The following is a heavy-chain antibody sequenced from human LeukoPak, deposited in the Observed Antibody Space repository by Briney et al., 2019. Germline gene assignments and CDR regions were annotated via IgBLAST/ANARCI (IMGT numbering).Heavy chain of an antibody. CDR3: HGWFDP. Sequence: GGSLRLSCAASGFTFSNYAMTWVRQAPGKELEWVSVIYSDGSTYYADSVKGRFTISRDNSKNTLYLQMNSLRAEDTAVYYCHGWFDPWGQGTLVTVSS. J-gene: IGHJ5*02. CDR2: IYSDGST. V-gene: IGHV3-23*05. CDR1: GFTFSNYA.